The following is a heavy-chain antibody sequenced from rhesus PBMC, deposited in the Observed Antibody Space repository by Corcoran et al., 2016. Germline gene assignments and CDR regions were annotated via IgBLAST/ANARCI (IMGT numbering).Heavy chain of an antibody. CDR1: GFTFSSYY. V-gene: IGHV3-22*01. CDR3: AKDRGIAAAFDY. CDR2: INTGWGST. J-gene: IGHJ4*01. Sequence: EVQLVESGGGLVQPGGSLRLSCTGSGFTFSSYYMYWIRQAPGKGLQWGLAINTGWGSTWYTDSVKGRFTISKENAKNTLYLQMNSLRAEDTAVYYCAKDRGIAAAFDYWGQGVLVTVSS. D-gene: IGHD6-13*01.